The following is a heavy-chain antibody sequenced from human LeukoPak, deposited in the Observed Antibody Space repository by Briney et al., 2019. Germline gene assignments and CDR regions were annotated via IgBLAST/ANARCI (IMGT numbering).Heavy chain of an antibody. J-gene: IGHJ6*02. Sequence: SETLSLTCTVSGGSISSRGYYWSWIRQHPGKGLEWIGYIYYLETTYYNPSLKSRVTLSVDTSKNQFSLKLKSVSAPDTAVYYCAREPWAVPRSETGDYYDMDVWGQGTTVTVSS. D-gene: IGHD2-21*01. V-gene: IGHV4-31*02. CDR3: AREPWAVPRSETGDYYDMDV. CDR2: IYYLETT. CDR1: GGSISSRGYY.